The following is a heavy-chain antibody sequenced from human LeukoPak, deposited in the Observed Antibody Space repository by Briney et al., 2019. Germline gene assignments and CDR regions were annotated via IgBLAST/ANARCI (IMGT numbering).Heavy chain of an antibody. CDR3: ARGRVSSSTWYSTYYYYFYMDV. J-gene: IGHJ6*03. Sequence: SETLSLSCSVSDDSITMYYWTWIRQPPGKGLEWIGYVDHTGSTNFNPSLNGRVSISRDTTKNLFSLRLRSVTAADTAVYFCARGRVSSSTWYSTYYYYFYMDVWGKGTTVTVSS. D-gene: IGHD1-1*01. CDR2: VDHTGST. CDR1: DDSITMYY. V-gene: IGHV4-59*01.